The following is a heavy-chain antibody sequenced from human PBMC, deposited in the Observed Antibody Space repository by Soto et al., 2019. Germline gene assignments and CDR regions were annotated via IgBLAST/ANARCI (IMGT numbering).Heavy chain of an antibody. D-gene: IGHD2-2*01. CDR2: ISYDGSNK. CDR1: GFTFSSYG. J-gene: IGHJ5*02. V-gene: IGHV3-30*18. CDR3: AKEGGYEINWFDP. Sequence: GGSLRLSCAASGFTFSSYGMHWVRQAPGKGLEWVAVISYDGSNKYYADSVKGRFTISRDNSKNTLYLQMNSLRAEDTAVYYCAKEGGYEINWFDPWGQGTLVTVSS.